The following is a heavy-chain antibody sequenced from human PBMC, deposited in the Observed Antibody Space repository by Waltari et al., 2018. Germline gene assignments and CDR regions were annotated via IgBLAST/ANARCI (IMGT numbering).Heavy chain of an antibody. CDR1: GFTFSSYG. CDR3: ARDGGYYGDRMDV. Sequence: QVQLVESGGGVVQPGRSLRLSCAASGFTFSSYGMHWVRQAPGKGLEWVAVIWYDGSNKYYADSVKGRFTISRDNSKNTLYLQMNSLRAEDSAVYYCARDGGYYGDRMDVWGQGTTVTVSS. V-gene: IGHV3-33*01. J-gene: IGHJ6*02. CDR2: IWYDGSNK. D-gene: IGHD3-16*01.